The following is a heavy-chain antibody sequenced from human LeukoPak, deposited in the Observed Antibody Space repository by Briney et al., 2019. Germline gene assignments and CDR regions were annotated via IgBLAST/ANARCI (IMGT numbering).Heavy chain of an antibody. D-gene: IGHD5-18*01. V-gene: IGHV1-69*04. Sequence: SVKVSCKASGGTFSSYAISWVRQAPGQGLEWMGRIIPILGIANYAQKFQGRVTITADKSTSTAYVELSSLRSEDTAVYYCASWVDTAMALGAFDIWGQGTMVTVSS. CDR3: ASWVDTAMALGAFDI. CDR2: IIPILGIA. CDR1: GGTFSSYA. J-gene: IGHJ3*02.